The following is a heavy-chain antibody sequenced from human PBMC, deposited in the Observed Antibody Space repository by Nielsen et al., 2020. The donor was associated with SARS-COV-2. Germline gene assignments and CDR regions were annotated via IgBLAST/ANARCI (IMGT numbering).Heavy chain of an antibody. Sequence: GGSLRLSCAASGFNFSTYWMSWVRQAPGKGLEWVANIKQDGSEKYFIDSVKGRFTISRDNAKNSLYLQMNSLRAEDTAVYYCARHLRWSPGHYSDYWGQGSLVIVSS. D-gene: IGHD4-23*01. CDR2: IKQDGSEK. J-gene: IGHJ4*02. CDR3: ARHLRWSPGHYSDY. CDR1: GFNFSTYW. V-gene: IGHV3-7*01.